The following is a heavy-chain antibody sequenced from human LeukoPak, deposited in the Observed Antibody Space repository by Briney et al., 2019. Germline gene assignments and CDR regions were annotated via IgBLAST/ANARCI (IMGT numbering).Heavy chain of an antibody. J-gene: IGHJ6*03. CDR2: INHSGST. V-gene: IGHV4-34*01. CDR1: GGSFSGYY. Sequence: PSETLSLTCAAYGGSFSGYYWSWIRQPPGKGLVWIGEINHSGSTNYNPSLKSRVTISVDTSKNQFSLKLSSVTAADTAVYYCARASYYYYYMDVWGKGTTVTVSS. CDR3: ARASYYYYYMDV.